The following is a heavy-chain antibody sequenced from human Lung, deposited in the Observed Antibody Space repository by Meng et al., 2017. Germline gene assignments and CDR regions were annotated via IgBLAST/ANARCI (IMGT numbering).Heavy chain of an antibody. CDR1: GYTFTSYA. V-gene: IGHV7-4-1*02. CDR2: INTNTGNP. Sequence: QGQLVQSGSEWKKPGASVKVSCKASGYTFTSYAMNWVRQAPGQGLEWMGWINTNTGNPTYAQGFTGRFVFSLDTSVSTAYLQISSLKAEDTAVYYCASGWFGELFGYFDLWGRGTLVTVAS. D-gene: IGHD3-10*01. CDR3: ASGWFGELFGYFDL. J-gene: IGHJ2*01.